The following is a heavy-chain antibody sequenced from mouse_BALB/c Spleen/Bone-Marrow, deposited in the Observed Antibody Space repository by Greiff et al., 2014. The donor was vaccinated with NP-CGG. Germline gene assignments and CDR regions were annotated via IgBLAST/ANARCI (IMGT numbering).Heavy chain of an antibody. Sequence: VQLQQSGAELVRPGASVKLSCKASGYTFTSYWMNWVKQRPEQGLEWIGRIDPYDSETHYNQKFKDKAILTVDKFSSTAYMQLSSLTSEDSAVYYCASGRDYDVFAYWGQGTLVTVSA. V-gene: IGHV1-74*01. CDR3: ASGRDYDVFAY. J-gene: IGHJ3*01. CDR2: IDPYDSET. D-gene: IGHD2-4*01. CDR1: GYTFTSYW.